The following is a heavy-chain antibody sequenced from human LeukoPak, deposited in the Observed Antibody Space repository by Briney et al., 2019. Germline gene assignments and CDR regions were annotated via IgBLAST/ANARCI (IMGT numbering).Heavy chain of an antibody. J-gene: IGHJ4*02. CDR1: RFTFSTYS. CDR2: ISSSSSYI. Sequence: GGSLRLSCAASRFTFSTYSMNWVRQAPGKGLEWVSSISSSSSYIYYADSVKGRFTISRDNAKNSLYLQMNSLRAEDTAVYYCARTPYSSSWDLDYWGQGTLATVSS. D-gene: IGHD6-13*01. CDR3: ARTPYSSSWDLDY. V-gene: IGHV3-21*01.